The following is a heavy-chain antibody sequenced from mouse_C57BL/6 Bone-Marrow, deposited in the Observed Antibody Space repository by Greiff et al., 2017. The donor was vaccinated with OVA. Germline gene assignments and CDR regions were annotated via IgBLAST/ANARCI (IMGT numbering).Heavy chain of an antibody. CDR2: IDPSDSYT. Sequence: VQLQQPGAELVMPGASVKLSCKASGYTFPSYWMHWVKQRPGQGLEWIGEIDPSDSYTNYNQKFKGKSTLTVDKSSSTAYMQLSSLTSEDSAVYYCARRRDYSYYFDYWGQGTTLTVSS. D-gene: IGHD2-13*01. J-gene: IGHJ2*01. CDR3: ARRRDYSYYFDY. CDR1: GYTFPSYW. V-gene: IGHV1-69*01.